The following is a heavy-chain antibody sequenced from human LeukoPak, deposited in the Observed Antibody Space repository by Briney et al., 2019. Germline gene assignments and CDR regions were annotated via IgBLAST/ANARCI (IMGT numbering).Heavy chain of an antibody. J-gene: IGHJ5*02. D-gene: IGHD5-18*01. CDR3: ARDRAEGGGYRFDP. CDR1: GGSVNNYD. V-gene: IGHV4-59*02. Sequence: SETLSLTCTVYGGSVNNYDWSWIRQPPGKGLEYIGYIYYSGSSNYNPSLKSRVTISVDTSKNQFSMNLKSVTAADTAVYYCARDRAEGGGYRFDPWGQGTLVTVPS. CDR2: IYYSGSS.